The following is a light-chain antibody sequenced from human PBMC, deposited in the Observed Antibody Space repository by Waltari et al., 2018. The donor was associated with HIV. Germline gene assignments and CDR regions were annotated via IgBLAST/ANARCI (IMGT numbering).Light chain of an antibody. CDR3: SSYADTNNVL. V-gene: IGLV2-8*01. CDR1: SSDVGGFDY. CDR2: AVN. Sequence: QSALTQPPSASGSPGQSVTLSCTGTSSDVGGFDYVSWYQQHPATAPKLLSYAVNRRPSGVPDRFSGSKSGNTASLTVSGLQTEDEADYYCSSYADTNNVLFGGGTKLTVL. J-gene: IGLJ3*02.